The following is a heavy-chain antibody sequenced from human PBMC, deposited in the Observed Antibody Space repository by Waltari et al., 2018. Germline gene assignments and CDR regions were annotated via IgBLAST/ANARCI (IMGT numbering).Heavy chain of an antibody. V-gene: IGHV4-59*01. CDR1: GGSISSYY. J-gene: IGHJ3*02. Sequence: QVQLQESGPGLVKPSETLSLTCTVSGGSISSYYWSWIRQPPGKGLEWIGYIYYSVSTNYNLSLKSRVTISVDTSKNQFSLKLSSVTAADTAVYYCARAYDSAYSNYDDAFDIWGQGTMVTVSS. CDR2: IYYSVST. CDR3: ARAYDSAYSNYDDAFDI. D-gene: IGHD4-4*01.